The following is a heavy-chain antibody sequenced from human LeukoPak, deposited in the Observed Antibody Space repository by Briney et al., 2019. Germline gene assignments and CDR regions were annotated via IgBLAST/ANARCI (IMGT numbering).Heavy chain of an antibody. CDR1: GGSISSGGYY. J-gene: IGHJ6*03. CDR3: ARAQVRYYYYYYMDV. Sequence: PSQTLSLTCTVSGGSISSGGYYWSWIRQHPGKGLEWIGYIYYSGSTYYNPSLKSRVTISVDTSKNQFSLKLSSVTAADTAVYYCARAQVRYYYYYYMDVWGKGTTVTVSS. CDR2: IYYSGST. V-gene: IGHV4-31*03.